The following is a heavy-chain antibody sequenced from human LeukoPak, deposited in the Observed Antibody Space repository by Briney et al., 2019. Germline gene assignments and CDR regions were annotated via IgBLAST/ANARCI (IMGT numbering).Heavy chain of an antibody. CDR1: GYTFTSYA. J-gene: IGHJ6*03. CDR3: ARDLKGGSSSWYYYYYYMDV. V-gene: IGHV7-4-1*02. Sequence: ASVKVSCKASGYTFTSYAMNWWRQAPGQGLEWMGWINTNTGNPTYAQGFTGRFVFSLDTSVSTAYLQISSLKAEDTAVYYCARDLKGGSSSWYYYYYYMDVWGKGTTVTVSS. D-gene: IGHD6-6*01. CDR2: INTNTGNP.